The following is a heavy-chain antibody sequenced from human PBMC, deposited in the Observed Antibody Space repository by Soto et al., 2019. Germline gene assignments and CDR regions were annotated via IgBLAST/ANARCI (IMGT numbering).Heavy chain of an antibody. D-gene: IGHD6-6*01. CDR1: GFTFSSYA. CDR2: ISGSGGST. Sequence: EVQLLESGGGLVQPGGSLRLSCAASGFTFSSYAMSCVRHALWKVLEWVSAISGSGGSTYYADSVKCRFTISIDNSKNPLYLQMKSLRSEDTAVYYWAKESQSSSGGYFDYWGQGTLVTVSS. CDR3: AKESQSSSGGYFDY. V-gene: IGHV3-23*01. J-gene: IGHJ4*02.